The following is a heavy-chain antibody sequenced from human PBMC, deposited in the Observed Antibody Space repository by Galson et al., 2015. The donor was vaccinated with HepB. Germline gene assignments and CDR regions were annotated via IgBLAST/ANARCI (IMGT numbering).Heavy chain of an antibody. J-gene: IGHJ3*02. CDR3: AKGFSCGWLICAFDI. CDR1: GFTFNTYA. CDR2: ISGSGGNT. V-gene: IGHV3-23*01. D-gene: IGHD6-19*01. Sequence: SLRLSCEASGFTFNTYAMSWVRQAPGKGLEWVSGISGSGGNTYYADYVKGRFTISRDNSKNTLYLQMNSLRAEDTAVYYCAKGFSCGWLICAFDIWGQGTKVTVSS.